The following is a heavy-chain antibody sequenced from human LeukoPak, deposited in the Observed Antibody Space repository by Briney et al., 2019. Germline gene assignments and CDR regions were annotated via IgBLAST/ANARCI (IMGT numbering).Heavy chain of an antibody. D-gene: IGHD3-9*01. CDR3: VRGLTNADY. CDR1: GFTLSYYA. V-gene: IGHV3-23*01. Sequence: PGGSLTLSCSACGFTLSYYAMTCPRQAPGKGLQWVSTISYRGSDYADSVKGRFTISRDNSKNTLDLQMNSLRAEDTAVYYCVRGLTNADYTGQGTLVTVSS. CDR2: ISYRGS. J-gene: IGHJ4*02.